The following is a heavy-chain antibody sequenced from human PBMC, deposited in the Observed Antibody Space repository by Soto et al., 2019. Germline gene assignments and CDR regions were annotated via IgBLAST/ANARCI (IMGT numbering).Heavy chain of an antibody. CDR1: GYTFTNYY. CDR3: ARGGYSSTWSNLLDRSGLDV. J-gene: IGHJ6*02. D-gene: IGHD6-13*01. V-gene: IGHV1-2*06. Sequence: ASVKVSCKASGYTFTNYYIHWVRQAPGQGLEWVGLINPKTGTTNDAPKFQGRVTMTSDTSTSTAYMELSSLRSEDTAVFYCARGGYSSTWSNLLDRSGLDVWGQGTTVTVSS. CDR2: INPKTGTT.